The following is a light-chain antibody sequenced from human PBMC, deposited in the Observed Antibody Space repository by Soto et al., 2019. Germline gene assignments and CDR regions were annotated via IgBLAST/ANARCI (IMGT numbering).Light chain of an antibody. Sequence: ETVLTQSPATLSLSPGERATLSCRASQSVSSYLAWYQQKPGQAPRLLIYDASNRATGIPARFSGSGSGTDFTLTISSLEPADFAVYYCQQRSNWPLTFGGGTKVEIE. J-gene: IGKJ4*01. V-gene: IGKV3-11*01. CDR1: QSVSSY. CDR2: DAS. CDR3: QQRSNWPLT.